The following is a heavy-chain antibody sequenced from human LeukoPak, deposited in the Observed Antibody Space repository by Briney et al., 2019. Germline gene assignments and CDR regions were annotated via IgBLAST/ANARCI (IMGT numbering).Heavy chain of an antibody. Sequence: GGSLRLSCAASGFTFSSYAMHWVRQAPGKGLEWVAVISYDGSNKYYADSVKGRFTISRDNSKNTLYLQMNSLRAEDTAVYYCAREALYCSSTSCSDGGAFDIWGQGTMVTVSS. V-gene: IGHV3-30*04. J-gene: IGHJ3*02. CDR2: ISYDGSNK. CDR3: AREALYCSSTSCSDGGAFDI. CDR1: GFTFSSYA. D-gene: IGHD2-2*01.